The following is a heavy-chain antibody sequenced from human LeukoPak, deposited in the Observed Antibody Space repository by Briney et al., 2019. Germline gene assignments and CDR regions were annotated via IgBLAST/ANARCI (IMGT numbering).Heavy chain of an antibody. D-gene: IGHD3-3*01. J-gene: IGHJ5*02. Sequence: QPGGSLRLSCAASGFTFSSYAMSWVRQAPGKGLEWVSAISGSGGSTYYADSVKGRFTISRDNSKNTLYLQMNSLRAEDTAVYYCASTPYDFWSGYLNWFDPWGQGTLVTVSS. CDR1: GFTFSSYA. CDR2: ISGSGGST. V-gene: IGHV3-23*01. CDR3: ASTPYDFWSGYLNWFDP.